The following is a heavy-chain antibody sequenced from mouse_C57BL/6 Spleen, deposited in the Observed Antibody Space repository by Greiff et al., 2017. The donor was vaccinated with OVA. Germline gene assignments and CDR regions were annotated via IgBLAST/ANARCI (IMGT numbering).Heavy chain of an antibody. Sequence: EVQLQQSGPELVKPGASVKISCKASGYTFTDYYMNWVKQSHGKSLEWIGDINPNNGGTSYNQKFKGKATLTVDKSSSTAYMELRSLTSEDSAVYYCARGSLLLRSYAMDYWGQGTSVTVSS. CDR3: ARGSLLLRSYAMDY. J-gene: IGHJ4*01. V-gene: IGHV1-26*01. CDR2: INPNNGGT. CDR1: GYTFTDYY. D-gene: IGHD1-1*01.